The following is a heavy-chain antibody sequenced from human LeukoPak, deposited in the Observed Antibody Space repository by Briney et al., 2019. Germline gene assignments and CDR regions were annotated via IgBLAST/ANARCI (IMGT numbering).Heavy chain of an antibody. D-gene: IGHD4-17*01. J-gene: IGHJ4*02. CDR2: VYYSGST. CDR1: GGSVSSNNYY. V-gene: IGHV4-39*07. CDR3: ARDREGYGDAYFDY. Sequence: PSETLSLTCTVSGGSVSSNNYYWGWIRQPPGKGLEWIGSVYYSGSTYYNPSLKSRVTISLDTSRNQFSLKLSSVTAADTAIYYCARDREGYGDAYFDYWGQGTLVTVSS.